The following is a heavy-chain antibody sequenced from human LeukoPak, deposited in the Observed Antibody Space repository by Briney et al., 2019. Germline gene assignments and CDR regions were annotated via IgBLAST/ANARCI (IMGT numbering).Heavy chain of an antibody. CDR3: ARDFDSSGYSPDY. J-gene: IGHJ4*02. D-gene: IGHD3-22*01. CDR2: ISSSGSTI. V-gene: IGHV3-48*03. CDR1: GFTFSSYE. Sequence: GGSLRLSCAASGFTFSSYEMNWVRQAPGKGLEWVSYISSSGSTIYYADSVKGRFTISRDNSKNTLYLQMNSLRAEDTAVYYCARDFDSSGYSPDYWGQGTLVTVSS.